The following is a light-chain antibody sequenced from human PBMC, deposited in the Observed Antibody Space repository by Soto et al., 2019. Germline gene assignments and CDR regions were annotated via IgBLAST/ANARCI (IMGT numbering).Light chain of an antibody. J-gene: IGLJ1*01. Sequence: QSVLAQPPPVSAATGQNVTISCSRTNPNIGDNSVSWYQQLPVTAPKLLIDDDNKRPSGIPDRFSGSMSGTSATLGITGFQTGDEADYYCGSWDSSLSAYVFGTGTKVTVL. CDR3: GSWDSSLSAYV. V-gene: IGLV1-51*01. CDR2: DDN. CDR1: NPNIGDNS.